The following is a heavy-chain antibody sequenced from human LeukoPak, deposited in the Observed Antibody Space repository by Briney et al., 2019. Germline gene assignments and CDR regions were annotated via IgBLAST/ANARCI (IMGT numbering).Heavy chain of an antibody. CDR2: ISDSGRT. CDR3: ARVTRWLQLRGRREYYFDS. Sequence: SETLSLNGTVSGGSIRSYYWSWLRQPPGKGLEWIGYISDSGRTNDSHSLKSRITISVDTSNNQFSLILSSMTAADTAVYYCARVTRWLQLRGRREYYFDSWGQGMLVTVSS. J-gene: IGHJ4*02. V-gene: IGHV4-59*01. D-gene: IGHD5-24*01. CDR1: GGSIRSYY.